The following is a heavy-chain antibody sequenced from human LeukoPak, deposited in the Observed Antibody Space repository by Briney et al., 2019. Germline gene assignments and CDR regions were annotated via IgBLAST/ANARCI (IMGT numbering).Heavy chain of an antibody. CDR2: INPNSGGT. D-gene: IGHD3-22*01. J-gene: IGHJ4*02. CDR3: ARDLYYYDSSGYYF. V-gene: IGHV1-2*06. CDR1: GNTFTGYY. Sequence: ASVKVSCKDSGNTFTGYYMHWVRQAPGQGLEWMGRINPNSGGTNYAQKFQGRVTMTRDTSISTAYMELSRLRSDDTAVYYCARDLYYYDSSGYYFWGQGTLVTVSS.